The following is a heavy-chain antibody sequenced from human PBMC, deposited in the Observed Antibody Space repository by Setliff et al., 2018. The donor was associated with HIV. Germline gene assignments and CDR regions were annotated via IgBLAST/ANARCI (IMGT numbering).Heavy chain of an antibody. Sequence: SETLSLTCTVSGTSINSHYWSWIRQTPGKGLQWIGLIYYTGIPTYNPSLEGRITMSVDRSKNQFSLRLTSVTAADTAMYYCARVSRLHPFDPWGQGTLVTVSS. J-gene: IGHJ5*02. CDR2: IYYTGIP. CDR3: ARVSRLHPFDP. CDR1: GTSINSHY. V-gene: IGHV4-59*11. D-gene: IGHD2-15*01.